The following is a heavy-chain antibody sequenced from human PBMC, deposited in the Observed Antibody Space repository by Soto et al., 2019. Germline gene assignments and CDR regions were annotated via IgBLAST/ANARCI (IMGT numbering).Heavy chain of an antibody. CDR3: ARAISNLGYCSGGSCYSDHNWFDP. CDR1: GYTFTSYG. CDR2: ISAYNGNT. V-gene: IGHV1-18*04. D-gene: IGHD2-15*01. J-gene: IGHJ5*02. Sequence: ASVKVSCKASGYTFTSYGISWVRQAPGQGLEWMGWISAYNGNTNYAQKLQGRVTMTTDTPTSTAYMELRSLRYDDTAVYYCARAISNLGYCSGGSCYSDHNWFDPWGQGTLVTVSS.